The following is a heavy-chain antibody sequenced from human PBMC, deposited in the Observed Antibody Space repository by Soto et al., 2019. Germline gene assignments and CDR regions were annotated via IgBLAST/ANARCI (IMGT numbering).Heavy chain of an antibody. V-gene: IGHV1-18*04. Sequence: QVQLVQSGAEVKKPGASVKVSCKASGYDFSSYGISWVRQAPGQGLEWMGWISASNGNRDYAQQFQGRVTMTSDTSRTTAYMELRSLRSDDTAVYYCVSDPQRNDYWGQGTLVNVSS. CDR3: VSDPQRNDY. D-gene: IGHD2-2*01. J-gene: IGHJ4*02. CDR1: GYDFSSYG. CDR2: ISASNGNR.